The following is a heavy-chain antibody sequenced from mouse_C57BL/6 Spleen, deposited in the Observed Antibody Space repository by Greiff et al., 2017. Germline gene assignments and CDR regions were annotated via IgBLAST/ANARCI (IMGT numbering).Heavy chain of an antibody. CDR3: ARSAVVAPYYAMDY. CDR2: IYPGDGDT. J-gene: IGHJ4*01. CDR1: GYAFSSYW. Sequence: QVQLQQSGAELVKPGASVKISCKASGYAFSSYWMNWVKQRPGKGLEWIGQIYPGDGDTNYNGKFKGTATLTADKSSSTAYMQLSSLTSEDSAVYFCARSAVVAPYYAMDYWGQGTSVTVSS. D-gene: IGHD1-1*01. V-gene: IGHV1-80*01.